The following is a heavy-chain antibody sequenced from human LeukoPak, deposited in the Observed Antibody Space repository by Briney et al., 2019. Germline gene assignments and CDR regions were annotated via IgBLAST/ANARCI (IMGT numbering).Heavy chain of an antibody. CDR3: ARLVSLTGSYYFDY. D-gene: IGHD1-26*01. CDR2: INYSGST. Sequence: SETLSLTCVVSGGSIRNDYWSWIRQPPGKGLEWIAYINYSGSTNYNPSLESRVTISLDTSKNLFSLKFTSVTAADTAVYYCARLVSLTGSYYFDYWGQGTLVTVSS. J-gene: IGHJ4*02. CDR1: GGSIRNDY. V-gene: IGHV4-59*08.